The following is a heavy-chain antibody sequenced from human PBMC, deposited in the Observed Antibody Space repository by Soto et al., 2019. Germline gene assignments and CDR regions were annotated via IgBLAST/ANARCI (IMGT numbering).Heavy chain of an antibody. CDR2: IVVGSGNT. CDR1: GFTFTSSA. CDR3: AADWRRALGYSI. V-gene: IGHV1-58*01. J-gene: IGHJ3*02. D-gene: IGHD2-15*01. Sequence: ASVKVSCKASGFTFTSSAVQWVRQARGQRLEWIGWIVVGSGNTNYAQKFQERVTITRDMSTSTAYMELSSLRSEDTAVYYCAADWRRALGYSIWGQGTMVTVSS.